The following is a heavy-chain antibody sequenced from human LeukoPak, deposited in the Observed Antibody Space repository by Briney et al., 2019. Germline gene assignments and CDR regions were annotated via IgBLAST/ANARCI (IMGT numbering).Heavy chain of an antibody. CDR3: ARHIVATIYYFDY. D-gene: IGHD5-12*01. CDR2: IYYSGST. V-gene: IGHV4-59*01. J-gene: IGHJ4*02. Sequence: SETLSLTCTVSGGSISSYYWSWIRQPPGKGLEGIGYIYYSGSTNYNPSLKSRVTISVDTSKNQFSLKLSSVTAADTAVYYCARHIVATIYYFDYWGQGTLVTVSS. CDR1: GGSISSYY.